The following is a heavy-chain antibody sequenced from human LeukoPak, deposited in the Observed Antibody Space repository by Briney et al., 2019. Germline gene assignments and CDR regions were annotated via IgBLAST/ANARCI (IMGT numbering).Heavy chain of an antibody. CDR2: IYYRGST. Sequence: SETLSLTCTVSGGSISSSNSYWGWIRQPPGKGLEWIGSIYYRGSTYFNPSLKSRVTISVDTSKSKFSLKLSCVTATDTAVYYCARRTTYFDYWGQGTLVTVSS. CDR3: ARRTTYFDY. V-gene: IGHV4-39*01. CDR1: GGSISSSNSY. J-gene: IGHJ4*02. D-gene: IGHD1-1*01.